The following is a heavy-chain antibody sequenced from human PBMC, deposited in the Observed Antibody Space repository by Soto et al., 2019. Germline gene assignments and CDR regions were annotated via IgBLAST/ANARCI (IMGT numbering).Heavy chain of an antibody. Sequence: ASVKVSCKASGYTFTSYDINWVRQATGQGLEWMGWMNPNSGNTGYAQKFQGRDTMTRNTSISTAYMELSSLRSEDTAVYYCARVGGYDYYDSSGYGHFFDYWGQGTLVTVSS. CDR3: ARVGGYDYYDSSGYGHFFDY. V-gene: IGHV1-8*01. CDR2: MNPNSGNT. J-gene: IGHJ4*02. D-gene: IGHD3-22*01. CDR1: GYTFTSYD.